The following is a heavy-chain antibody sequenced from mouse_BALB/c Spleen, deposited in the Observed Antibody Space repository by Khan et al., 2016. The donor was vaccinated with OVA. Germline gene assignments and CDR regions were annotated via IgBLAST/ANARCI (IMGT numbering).Heavy chain of an antibody. Sequence: QVRLQQSGAELVKPGASVKLSCKASGYTFTSYDMNWVRQRPEQGLEWIGWIFPGDGGTKYNEKFKGKATLTTDKSSSTAYMQLSRLTSEDSAVYFGARGLYGWFAYWGQGTLVTVSA. CDR2: IFPGDGGT. J-gene: IGHJ3*01. D-gene: IGHD1-1*01. CDR3: ARGLYGWFAY. CDR1: GYTFTSYD. V-gene: IGHV1-85*01.